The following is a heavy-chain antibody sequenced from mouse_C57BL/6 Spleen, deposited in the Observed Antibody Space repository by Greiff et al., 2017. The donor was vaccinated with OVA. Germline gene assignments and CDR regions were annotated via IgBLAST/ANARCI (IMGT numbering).Heavy chain of an antibody. J-gene: IGHJ3*01. CDR3: ARSRYDYTFAY. CDR2: IYPRSGNT. D-gene: IGHD2-4*01. CDR1: GYTFTSYG. Sequence: VQLQQSGAELARPGASVKLSCKASGYTFTSYGISWVKQRTGQGLEWIGEIYPRSGNTYYNEKFKGKVTLTADKSSSTASMELRSLTSEDSAVYFCARSRYDYTFAYWGQGTLVTVSA. V-gene: IGHV1-81*01.